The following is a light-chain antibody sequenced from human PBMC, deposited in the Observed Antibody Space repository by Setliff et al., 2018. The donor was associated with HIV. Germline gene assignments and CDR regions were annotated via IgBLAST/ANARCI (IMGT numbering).Light chain of an antibody. CDR3: CSYAGIYTYV. V-gene: IGLV2-11*01. Sequence: QSALPQPRSVSGSPGQSVTISCTGTSSDVGGYNYVSWYQQHPGKAPKFMIYDVSKRPSGVPDRFSGSKSGNTASLTISGLQAEDEADYYCCSYAGIYTYVFGSGTKVTVL. CDR2: DVS. CDR1: SSDVGGYNY. J-gene: IGLJ1*01.